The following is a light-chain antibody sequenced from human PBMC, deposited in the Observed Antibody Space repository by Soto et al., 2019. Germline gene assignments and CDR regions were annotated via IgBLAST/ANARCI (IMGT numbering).Light chain of an antibody. CDR2: LEGSGSY. V-gene: IGLV4-60*03. J-gene: IGLJ3*02. CDR1: SGHSSYI. CDR3: ETWDSNTRV. Sequence: QLVLTQSSSASASLGSSVKLTCTLSSGHSSYIIAWHQQQPGKAPRYLMKLEGSGSYNKGSGVPDRSSGSSSGADRYLTISNLQSEDEADYYCETWDSNTRVFGGGTKVTVL.